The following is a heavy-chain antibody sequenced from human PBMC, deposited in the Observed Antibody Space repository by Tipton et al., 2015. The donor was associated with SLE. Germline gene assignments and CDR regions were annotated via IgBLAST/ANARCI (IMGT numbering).Heavy chain of an antibody. CDR2: MYHSGST. CDR1: GGSIRSSRHF. J-gene: IGHJ3*01. V-gene: IGHV4-61*05. D-gene: IGHD3-22*01. Sequence: TLSLTCTVSGGSIRSSRHFWGWIRQPPGKGLEWIGQMYHSGSTNYNPSLKSRVTTSVDTSKNQFSLKLSSVTAADTAVYFCTRGPVGSGYYSSSDAFDFWGQGAMVTVSS. CDR3: TRGPVGSGYYSSSDAFDF.